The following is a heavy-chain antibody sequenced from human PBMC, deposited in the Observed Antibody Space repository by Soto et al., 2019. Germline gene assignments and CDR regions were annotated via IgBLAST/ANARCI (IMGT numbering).Heavy chain of an antibody. V-gene: IGHV4-59*01. CDR3: ARDPILRLPMDV. CDR2: IYYSGST. D-gene: IGHD3-3*01. J-gene: IGHJ6*03. CDR1: GGSISSYY. Sequence: SETLSLTCTVSGGSISSYYWSWIRQPPGKGLEWIGYIYYSGSTNYNPSLKSRVTISVDTSKNQFSLKLSTVTAADTAVYYCARDPILRLPMDVWGKGTTVT.